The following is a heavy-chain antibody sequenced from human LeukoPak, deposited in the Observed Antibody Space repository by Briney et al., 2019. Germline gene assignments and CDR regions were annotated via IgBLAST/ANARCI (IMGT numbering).Heavy chain of an antibody. J-gene: IGHJ6*03. Sequence: ASVKVSCKASGYTFTSYDINWVRQATGQGLEWMGWMNPNSGNTGYAQKFQGRVTMTRNTSISTAYMELSSLRSEDTAVYYCAFRGYSSSWKNYYYYMDVWGKGTTVTVSS. CDR3: AFRGYSSSWKNYYYYMDV. CDR1: GYTFTSYD. D-gene: IGHD6-13*01. V-gene: IGHV1-8*01. CDR2: MNPNSGNT.